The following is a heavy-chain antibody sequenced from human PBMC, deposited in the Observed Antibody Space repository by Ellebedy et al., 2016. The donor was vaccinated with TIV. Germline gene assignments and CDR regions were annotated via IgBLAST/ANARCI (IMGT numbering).Heavy chain of an antibody. J-gene: IGHJ4*02. CDR1: GFTFSSYA. CDR3: AKGSVWDLLLTCFDY. V-gene: IGHV3-23*01. CDR2: ISGSGGST. D-gene: IGHD1-26*01. Sequence: GESLKISCAASGFTFSSYAMSWVRQAPGKGLERVSAISGSGGSTYYADSVKGRFTISRDNSKNTLYLQMNSLSAEDTAVYYCAKGSVWDLLLTCFDYWGQGTVVTVSS.